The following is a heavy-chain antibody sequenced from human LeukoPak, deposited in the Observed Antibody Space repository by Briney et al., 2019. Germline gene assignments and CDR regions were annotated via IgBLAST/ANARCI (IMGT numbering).Heavy chain of an antibody. J-gene: IGHJ4*02. V-gene: IGHV3-11*01. D-gene: IGHD3-10*01. CDR1: GFTFSDFY. Sequence: GGSLRLSCAASGFTFSDFYMSWIRQAPGKGLEWVSYISSSGGSMYYADSVKGRFTISRDNAKNSLYLQMNSLRAEDTAVYYCARDDRDNYYVSDYWGQGIMVTVSS. CDR3: ARDDRDNYYVSDY. CDR2: ISSSGGSM.